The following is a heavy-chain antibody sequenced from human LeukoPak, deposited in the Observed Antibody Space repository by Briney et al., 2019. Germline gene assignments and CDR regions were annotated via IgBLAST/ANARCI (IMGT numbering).Heavy chain of an antibody. CDR2: INTDGSST. CDR1: GFTFSSYW. J-gene: IGHJ6*02. CDR3: AKSLRPARSYYYYGMDV. D-gene: IGHD6-6*01. V-gene: IGHV3-74*01. Sequence: GGSLRLSCAASGFTFSSYWMHWVRQAPGKGLVWVSRINTDGSSTSYADPAKGRFTISRDNAKNTLYLQMNSLRAEDTAVYYCAKSLRPARSYYYYGMDVWGQGTTVTVSS.